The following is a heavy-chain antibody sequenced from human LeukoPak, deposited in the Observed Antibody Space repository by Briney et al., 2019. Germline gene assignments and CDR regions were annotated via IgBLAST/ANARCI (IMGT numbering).Heavy chain of an antibody. CDR1: GFTFNSYW. V-gene: IGHV3-7*01. D-gene: IGHD1-26*01. CDR2: IKQDGSEK. CDR3: ARVRVGATTDYFDY. Sequence: PGGSLRLSCAASGFTFNSYWMSWVRQAPGKGLEWVANIKQDGSEKYYVDSVKGRFTISRDNAKNSLYLQMNSLRAEDTAVYYCARVRVGATTDYFDYWGQGTLVTVSS. J-gene: IGHJ4*02.